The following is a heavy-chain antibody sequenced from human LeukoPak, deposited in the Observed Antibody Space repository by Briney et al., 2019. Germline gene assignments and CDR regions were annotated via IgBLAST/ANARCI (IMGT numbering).Heavy chain of an antibody. D-gene: IGHD6-13*01. CDR1: GGSIGAYY. V-gene: IGHV4-59*01. Sequence: PSETLSLTCTVSGGSIGAYYWSWIRQPPGKALEWIGYIYHTGSTNYNPSLRSRVTMSVDTSKSQFSLKLSSVTAADTAVYYCAMTSSSWYYFDYWGQGTLVTVSS. J-gene: IGHJ4*02. CDR3: AMTSSSWYYFDY. CDR2: IYHTGST.